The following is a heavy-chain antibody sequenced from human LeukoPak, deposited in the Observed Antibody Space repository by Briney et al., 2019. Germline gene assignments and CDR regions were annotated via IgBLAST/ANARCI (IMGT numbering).Heavy chain of an antibody. V-gene: IGHV3-7*01. Sequence: PGGSLRLSCAASGFTSTTYWMGWVRQAPGKGPEWVANINQVGSSKYFVDSVKGRFIISRDNAKNSLYLQMNSLRAEDTAVYYCARGRYYYYYYMDVWGKGTTVTVSS. CDR1: GFTSTTYW. J-gene: IGHJ6*03. CDR2: INQVGSSK. CDR3: ARGRYYYYYYMDV.